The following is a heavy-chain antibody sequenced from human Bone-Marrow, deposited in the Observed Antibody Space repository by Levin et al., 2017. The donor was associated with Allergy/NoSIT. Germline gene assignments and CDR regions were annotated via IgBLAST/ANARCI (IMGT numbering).Heavy chain of an antibody. J-gene: IGHJ6*02. D-gene: IGHD3-10*01. CDR2: IKQDGSEK. CDR3: TRRMVRGLHYYGMDV. V-gene: IGHV3-7*01. Sequence: GESLKISCVASGFTSGGFWMNWVRQAPGKGLECVANIKQDGSEKYYVDSVKGRFTILRDNAKNSMYLQLNNLRAEDTAVYYCTRRMVRGLHYYGMDVWGQGTTVIVSS. CDR1: GFTSGGFW.